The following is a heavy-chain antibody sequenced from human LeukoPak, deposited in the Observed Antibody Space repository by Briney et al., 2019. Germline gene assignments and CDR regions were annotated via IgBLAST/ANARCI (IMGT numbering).Heavy chain of an antibody. J-gene: IGHJ3*02. CDR2: IIPIFGTA. V-gene: IGHV1-69*13. D-gene: IGHD1-26*01. CDR1: GGTFSSYA. Sequence: SVKISCKASGGTFSSYAISWVRQAPGQGLEWMGGIIPIFGTANYAQKFQGRVTTTADDSTSTAYMELSSLRSEDTAVYYCARDQGGSYSAFDIWGQGTMVTVSS. CDR3: ARDQGGSYSAFDI.